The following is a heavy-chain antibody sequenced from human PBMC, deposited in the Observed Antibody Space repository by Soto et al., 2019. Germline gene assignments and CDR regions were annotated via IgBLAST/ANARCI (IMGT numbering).Heavy chain of an antibody. CDR2: IHPSGGST. CDR1: GFMFSSYG. V-gene: IGHV3-23*01. CDR3: AKDPSTGPPDC. J-gene: IGHJ4*02. Sequence: GGSLRLSCAAAGFMFSSYGMSWVRQAPGKGLQWVATIHPSGGSTHYAESVRGRFTISRDNSRDTLYLQMNSLRAEDTAVYYCAKDPSTGPPDCWGQGALVIVSS. D-gene: IGHD3-9*01.